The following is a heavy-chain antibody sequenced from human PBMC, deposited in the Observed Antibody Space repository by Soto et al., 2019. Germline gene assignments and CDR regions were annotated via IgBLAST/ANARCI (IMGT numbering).Heavy chain of an antibody. CDR2: IIPSFGTA. J-gene: IGHJ5*02. V-gene: IGHV1-69*01. CDR3: ARQQYCSSTSCYPRWFDP. Sequence: QVQLVQSGAEVKKPGSSVKVSCKASGGTFSSYAISWVRQAPGQGLEWMGGIIPSFGTANYAQKFQGRVTITADDSTSTAYMELSSLRSEDTAVYYCARQQYCSSTSCYPRWFDPWGQGTLVTVSS. CDR1: GGTFSSYA. D-gene: IGHD2-2*01.